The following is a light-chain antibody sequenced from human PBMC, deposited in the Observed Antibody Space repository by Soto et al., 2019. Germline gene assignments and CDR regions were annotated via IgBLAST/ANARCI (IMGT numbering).Light chain of an antibody. Sequence: DIQMTQSPSSLSASVGDRVTITCRASQSISSYLNWYQQKPGKAPKLLIYTASNLQSGVPSRFSGSGSGTDFTLTISSLQPEDFATYDCQQSSSTPRRTFGQGTKVEIK. J-gene: IGKJ1*01. CDR1: QSISSY. CDR3: QQSSSTPRRT. V-gene: IGKV1-39*01. CDR2: TAS.